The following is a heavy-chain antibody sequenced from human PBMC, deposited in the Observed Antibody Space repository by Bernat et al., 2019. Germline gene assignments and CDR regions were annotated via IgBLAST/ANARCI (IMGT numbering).Heavy chain of an antibody. D-gene: IGHD4-23*01. CDR3: ARSVGTTVVTGIDY. V-gene: IGHV4-39*01. J-gene: IGHJ4*02. CDR1: GGSISSSSYY. Sequence: QLQLQESGPGLVKPSETLSLTCTVSGGSISSSSYYWGWIRQPPGKGLEWIGSIYYSGSTYYNPSLKSRVTISVDTSKNQFSLKLSSVTAADTAVYYCARSVGTTVVTGIDYWGQGTLVTVSS. CDR2: IYYSGST.